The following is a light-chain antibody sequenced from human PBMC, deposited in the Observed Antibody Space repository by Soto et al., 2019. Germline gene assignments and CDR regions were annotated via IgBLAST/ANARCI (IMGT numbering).Light chain of an antibody. CDR1: QSVSSY. Sequence: IVLTPSPATLSLSPVEIATPSGRASQSVSSYLAWYQQKPGQAPRLLIYDASNRATGIPARFSGSGSGTDFTLTISSLEPEDFAVYYCQQRSNWITFGQGTRLEIK. J-gene: IGKJ5*01. V-gene: IGKV3-11*01. CDR3: QQRSNWIT. CDR2: DAS.